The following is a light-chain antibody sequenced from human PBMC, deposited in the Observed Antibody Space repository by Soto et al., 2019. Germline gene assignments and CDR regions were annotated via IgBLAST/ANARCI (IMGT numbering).Light chain of an antibody. V-gene: IGLV2-23*02. CDR2: EVS. J-gene: IGLJ1*01. Sequence: QSVLTQPASVSGSPGQSITISCTGTSSDVGSYNLVSWYQQHPGKAPKLMIYEVSKRPSGVSNRFSGSKSGNTASLTISGLQAEDEADYYCCSYAGSDTYVFGTGPKVTVL. CDR1: SSDVGSYNL. CDR3: CSYAGSDTYV.